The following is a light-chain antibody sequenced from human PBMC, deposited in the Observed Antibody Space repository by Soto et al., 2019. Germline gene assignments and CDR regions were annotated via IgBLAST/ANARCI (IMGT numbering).Light chain of an antibody. J-gene: IGLJ1*01. CDR3: AAWDDSLNGHV. CDR1: SSNIGGNT. CDR2: TNN. Sequence: QSVLTQPPSASGTPGQRVTISCSGSSSNIGGNTVSWYQQFPGTAPKLLIYTNNQRPSGVPDRFPGSKSDTSASLAISALQSEDEAHYYCAAWDDSLNGHVFGTGTKLTVL. V-gene: IGLV1-44*01.